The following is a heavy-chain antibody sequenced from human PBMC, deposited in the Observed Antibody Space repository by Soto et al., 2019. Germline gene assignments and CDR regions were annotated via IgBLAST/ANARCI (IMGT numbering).Heavy chain of an antibody. Sequence: SETLSLTCTVSGGSISSGGYYWSWIRQHPGKGLEWIGYIYYSGSTYYNPSLKSRVTISVDTSKNQFSLKLSSVTAADTAVYYCARVVSLSGWKYYYYGMDVWGQGTTVTAP. J-gene: IGHJ6*02. D-gene: IGHD6-19*01. V-gene: IGHV4-31*03. CDR3: ARVVSLSGWKYYYYGMDV. CDR2: IYYSGST. CDR1: GGSISSGGYY.